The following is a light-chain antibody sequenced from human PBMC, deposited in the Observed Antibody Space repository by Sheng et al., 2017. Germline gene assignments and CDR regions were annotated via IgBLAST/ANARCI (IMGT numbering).Light chain of an antibody. J-gene: IGKJ1*01. Sequence: AIQLTQSPSSLSAFVGDRVTITCRASQGINTALAWYHQKPGKSPKFLIYDASTLESGVPSRFSGSGSGTEFTLTITSLQPDDFATYYCQLAETFGQGTKVEIK. CDR3: QLAET. CDR1: QGINTA. V-gene: IGKV1-13*02. CDR2: DAS.